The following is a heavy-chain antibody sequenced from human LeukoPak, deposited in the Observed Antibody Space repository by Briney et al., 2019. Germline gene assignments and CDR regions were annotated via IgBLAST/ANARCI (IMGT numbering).Heavy chain of an antibody. CDR2: IYYSGST. J-gene: IGHJ3*02. V-gene: IGHV4-59*01. CDR3: AKHDYGDVDDAFDI. CDR1: RGSISSYY. Sequence: PSETLSLTCTVSRGSISSYYWSWIRQPPGTALEWIGYIYYSGSTNYNLSLKSPVTVSVDPSKNQFSLKLSSVTAADTAVYYCAKHDYGDVDDAFDIWGQGTMVTVSS. D-gene: IGHD4-17*01.